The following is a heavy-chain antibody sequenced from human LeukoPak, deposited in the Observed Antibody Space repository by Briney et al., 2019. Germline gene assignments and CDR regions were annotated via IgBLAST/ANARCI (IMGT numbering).Heavy chain of an antibody. V-gene: IGHV3-48*04. Sequence: PGGSLRLSCAASGFIFTSYSLNWVRQAPGKGLEWVSYISSSSSTIYYADSVKGRFTISRDNAKNSLYLQMNSLRAEDTAVYYCAREDDDYGGIGFDYWGQGTLVTVSS. J-gene: IGHJ4*02. CDR3: AREDDDYGGIGFDY. D-gene: IGHD4-23*01. CDR2: ISSSSSTI. CDR1: GFIFTSYS.